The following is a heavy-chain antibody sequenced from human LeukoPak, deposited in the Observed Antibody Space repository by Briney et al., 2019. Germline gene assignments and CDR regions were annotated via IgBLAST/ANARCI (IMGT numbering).Heavy chain of an antibody. CDR2: IYTSGST. J-gene: IGHJ3*02. CDR1: GGSISSYY. V-gene: IGHV4-4*07. Sequence: SETLSLTCTVSGGSISSYYWSWVRQPAGKGLEWIGRIYTSGSTNYNPSLKSRVTMSVDTSKNQFSLKLSSVTAADTAVYYCAGEGTAYVFDIWGQGTMVTVSS. CDR3: AGEGTAYVFDI.